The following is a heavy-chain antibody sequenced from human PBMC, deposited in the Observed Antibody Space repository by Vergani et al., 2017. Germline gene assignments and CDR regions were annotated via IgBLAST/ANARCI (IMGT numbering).Heavy chain of an antibody. V-gene: IGHV3-48*01. Sequence: DVHLAESGGGLVQPGGSLRLSCAASGFTFRSYSMNWVRQAPGKGLEWVSYISSSSSTIYYADSVKGRFTISRDNAKNSLYLQMNSLRAEDTAVYYCARDLLWFGESIPILPTDAFDIWGQGTMVTVSS. CDR2: ISSSSSTI. CDR1: GFTFRSYS. J-gene: IGHJ3*02. CDR3: ARDLLWFGESIPILPTDAFDI. D-gene: IGHD3-10*01.